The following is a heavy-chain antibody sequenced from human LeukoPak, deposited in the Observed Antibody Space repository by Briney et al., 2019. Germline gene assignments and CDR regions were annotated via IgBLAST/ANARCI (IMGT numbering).Heavy chain of an antibody. CDR2: MNPNSGNT. D-gene: IGHD2-2*01. CDR3: ARAGDCSSTSCYDYYYYGMDV. Sequence: GASVKVSCKASGYTFTSYDINWVRQATGQGLEWMGWMNPNSGNTGYAQKFQGRVTMTRNTSISTAYMELSSLRSEDTAVYYCARAGDCSSTSCYDYYYYGMDVWGQGTTVTVSS. CDR1: GYTFTSYD. V-gene: IGHV1-8*01. J-gene: IGHJ6*02.